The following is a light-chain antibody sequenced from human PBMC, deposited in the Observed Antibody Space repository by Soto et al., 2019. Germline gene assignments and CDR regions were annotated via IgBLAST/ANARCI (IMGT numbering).Light chain of an antibody. Sequence: IQMTQSPSTLSASVGDTVTITCRASESIYSWLAWYKQIPGKAPQLLMYKTSTLQGGVPSRFSGSGSGTDFTLTISSLEPEDFVVYYFQQLTNWQEITFGGGTKVEIK. CDR3: QQLTNWQEIT. CDR2: KTS. J-gene: IGKJ4*01. CDR1: ESIYSW. V-gene: IGKV1-5*03.